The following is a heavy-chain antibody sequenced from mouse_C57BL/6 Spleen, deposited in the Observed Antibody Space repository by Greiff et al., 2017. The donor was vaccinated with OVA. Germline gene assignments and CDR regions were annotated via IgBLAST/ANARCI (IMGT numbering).Heavy chain of an antibody. CDR2: IDPSDSYT. V-gene: IGHV1-69*01. Sequence: VQLQQSGAELVMPGASVKLSCKASGYTFTSYWMHWVKQRPGQGLEWIGEIDPSDSYTNYNQKFKGKSTLTVDKSSSTAYMQLSSLTSEDSAVYYCARLEYYGSPWFAYWGQGTLVTVSA. CDR1: GYTFTSYW. CDR3: ARLEYYGSPWFAY. D-gene: IGHD1-1*01. J-gene: IGHJ3*01.